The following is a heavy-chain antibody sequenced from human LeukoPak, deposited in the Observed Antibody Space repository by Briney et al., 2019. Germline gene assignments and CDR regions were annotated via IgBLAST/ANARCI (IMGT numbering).Heavy chain of an antibody. V-gene: IGHV4-31*03. J-gene: IGHJ5*02. CDR2: IYYSGST. CDR1: GGSISSGGYY. CDR3: AREVPTYCSSTSCPVLDWFDP. Sequence: PSEILSLTCTVSGGSISSGGYYWSWIRQHPGKGLEWIGYIYYSGSTYYNPSLKSRVTISVDTSKNQFSLELSSVTAADTAVYYCAREVPTYCSSTSCPVLDWFDPWGQGTLVTVSS. D-gene: IGHD2-2*01.